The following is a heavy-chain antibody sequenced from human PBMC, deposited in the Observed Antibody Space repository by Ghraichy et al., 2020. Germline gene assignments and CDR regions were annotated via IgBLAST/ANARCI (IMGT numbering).Heavy chain of an antibody. CDR3: ARDDSSGYYPFDY. V-gene: IGHV1-18*01. J-gene: IGHJ4*02. CDR1: GYTFTNYN. D-gene: IGHD3-22*01. Sequence: ASVKVSCKASGYTFTNYNVNWVRQAPGQGLEWIGWISTYNGNTNYAQKLQGRVTMTTDTSTNTAYMELRSLRSDDTAVYYCARDDSSGYYPFDYWGQGTLVTVSS. CDR2: ISTYNGNT.